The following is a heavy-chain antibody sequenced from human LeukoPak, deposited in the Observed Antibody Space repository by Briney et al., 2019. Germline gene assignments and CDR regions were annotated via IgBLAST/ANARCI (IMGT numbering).Heavy chain of an antibody. Sequence: GESLKISCKGSGYSFTSYWIGWVRQMPGKGLEWMGIIYPGDPDTRYSPSFQGQVTISADKSISTAYLQWSSLKASDTAMYYCARRPRWLQPPDYYFDYWGQGTLVTVSS. CDR2: IYPGDPDT. V-gene: IGHV5-51*01. CDR1: GYSFTSYW. J-gene: IGHJ4*02. CDR3: ARRPRWLQPPDYYFDY. D-gene: IGHD5-24*01.